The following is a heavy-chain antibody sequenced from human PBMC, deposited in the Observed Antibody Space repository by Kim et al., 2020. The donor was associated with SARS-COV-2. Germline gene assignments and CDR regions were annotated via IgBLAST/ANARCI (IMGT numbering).Heavy chain of an antibody. D-gene: IGHD2-2*02. Sequence: SETLSLTCTVSGGSISSYYWSWIRQPPGKGLEWIGYIYYSGSTNYNPSLKSRVTISVDTSKNQFSLKLSSVTAADTAVYYCATYCSSTSCYKGYAFDIWGQGTMVTVSS. V-gene: IGHV4-59*08. CDR2: IYYSGST. J-gene: IGHJ3*02. CDR3: ATYCSSTSCYKGYAFDI. CDR1: GGSISSYY.